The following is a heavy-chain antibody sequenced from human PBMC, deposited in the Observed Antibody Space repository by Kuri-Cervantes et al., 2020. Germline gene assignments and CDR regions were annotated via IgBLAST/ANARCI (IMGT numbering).Heavy chain of an antibody. V-gene: IGHV4-4*07. CDR3: ALGATSYYYMDV. CDR1: GGSISSYY. CDR2: IYTSGST. J-gene: IGHJ6*03. D-gene: IGHD1-26*01. Sequence: SETLSLTCTVSGGSISSYYWNWIRQPAGKGLEWIGRIYTSGSTNYNPSLKSRVTISVDKSKNQFSLKLTSVTAADTAVYYCALGATSYYYMDVWGKGTTVTVSS.